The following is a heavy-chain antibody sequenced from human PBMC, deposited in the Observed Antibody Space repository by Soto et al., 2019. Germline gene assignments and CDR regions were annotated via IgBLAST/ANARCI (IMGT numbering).Heavy chain of an antibody. J-gene: IGHJ4*02. CDR3: ARATAAPLDY. CDR2: ISAYNGNT. V-gene: IGHV1-18*01. Sequence: QVQLVQSGAEVKKPGASVKVSCKASGYTFTSYGIRWVRQAPGQGLEWMGWISAYNGNTKYSQKLQGRVTRTTDTCTSAVYMELRSLRYADTDVYYCARATAAPLDYWGQGTLVTVSS. D-gene: IGHD2-15*01. CDR1: GYTFTSYG.